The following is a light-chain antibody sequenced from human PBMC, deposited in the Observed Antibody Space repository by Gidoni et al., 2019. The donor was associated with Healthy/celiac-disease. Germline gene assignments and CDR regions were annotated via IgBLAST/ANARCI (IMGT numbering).Light chain of an antibody. CDR3: QQYGSSSFT. CDR1: QSVSSSY. CDR2: GAS. V-gene: IGKV3-20*01. Sequence: EMVLTQSPGTLSLSPGERATLSCRASQSVSSSYLAWYQQKPGQAPRLLIYGASSRATGIPDMFSGSASGTDFPLTISRLEPEDFAVYYCQQYGSSSFTFGPGTKVDIK. J-gene: IGKJ3*01.